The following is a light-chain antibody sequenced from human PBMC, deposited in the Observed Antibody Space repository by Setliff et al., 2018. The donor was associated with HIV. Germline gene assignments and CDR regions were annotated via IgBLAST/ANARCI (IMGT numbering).Light chain of an antibody. CDR3: CSYAGTYTFV. Sequence: ALAQPRSVSGSRGQTVTFSCTGGSSDVGGYDYVSWYQQHPGKAPKLIIYDVSKRPSGVPARFSGFESGNTAYLTISGLQPGDEAEYYCCSYAGTYTFVFGTGTKV. V-gene: IGLV2-11*01. CDR1: SSDVGGYDY. CDR2: DVS. J-gene: IGLJ1*01.